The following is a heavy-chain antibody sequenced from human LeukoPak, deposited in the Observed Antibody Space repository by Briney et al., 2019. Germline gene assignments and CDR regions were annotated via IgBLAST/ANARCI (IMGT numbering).Heavy chain of an antibody. Sequence: ASVKASCKASGYTFTSYYIHWVRQAPGQGLEWVGIINPNGASTTYAQEFQGRVTMTRDMSTSTVYMELSSLRSEDTAVYYCAKTVGSGAYYYSYMGVWGKRTTVTVSS. CDR1: GYTFTSYY. CDR2: INPNGAST. CDR3: AKTVGSGAYYYSYMGV. D-gene: IGHD3-10*01. J-gene: IGHJ6*03. V-gene: IGHV1-46*01.